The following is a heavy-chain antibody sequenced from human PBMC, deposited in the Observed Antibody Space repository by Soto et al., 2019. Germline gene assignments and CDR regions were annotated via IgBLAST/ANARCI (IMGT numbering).Heavy chain of an antibody. D-gene: IGHD6-13*01. Sequence: GESLKISCQGSGYSFTSYWIGWVRQMPGKGLEWMGFIYPGDSDTRYSPSFQGQVTISADKSISTAYLQWSSLKASDTAMYYCARHKASSSWYYYYGMDVWGQGTTVTVSS. V-gene: IGHV5-51*01. CDR2: IYPGDSDT. J-gene: IGHJ6*02. CDR3: ARHKASSSWYYYYGMDV. CDR1: GYSFTSYW.